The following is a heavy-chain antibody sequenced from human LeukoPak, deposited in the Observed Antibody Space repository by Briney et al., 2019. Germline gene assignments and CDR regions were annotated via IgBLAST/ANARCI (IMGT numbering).Heavy chain of an antibody. D-gene: IGHD3-3*01. Sequence: SETLSLTCAVYGGSFSGYYWSWIRQPPGKGLEWIGEINHSGSTNYNPSLKSRVTMSVDTSKNQFSLKLSSVTAADTAVYYCARGITIFGVDYGMDVWGQGTTVTVSS. CDR1: GGSFSGYY. J-gene: IGHJ6*02. V-gene: IGHV4-34*01. CDR3: ARGITIFGVDYGMDV. CDR2: INHSGST.